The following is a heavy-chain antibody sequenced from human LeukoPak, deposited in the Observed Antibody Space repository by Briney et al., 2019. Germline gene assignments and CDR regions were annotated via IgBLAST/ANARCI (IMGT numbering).Heavy chain of an antibody. Sequence: WGALTLSCLASGFIYSSYCMNWVRQATGKGLQWVAYISCNSSSLYYADSVKGRFTISRDNAKNSLYLQMNSLRAEDTALYYCAKSQWLVRGTFDYWGQGTLVTVSS. CDR2: ISCNSSSL. CDR1: GFIYSSYC. V-gene: IGHV3-48*04. D-gene: IGHD6-19*01. J-gene: IGHJ4*02. CDR3: AKSQWLVRGTFDY.